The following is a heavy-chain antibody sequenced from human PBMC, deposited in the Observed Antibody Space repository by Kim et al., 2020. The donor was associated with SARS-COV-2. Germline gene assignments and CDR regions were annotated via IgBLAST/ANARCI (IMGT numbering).Heavy chain of an antibody. J-gene: IGHJ5*02. Sequence: GGSLRLSCAASGFTFSSYGMHWVRQAPGKGLEWVAVISYDGSNKYYADSVKGRFTISRDNSKNTLYLQMNSLRAEDTAVYYCAQGMQSWGQGTLVTVSS. V-gene: IGHV3-30*18. CDR3: AQGMQS. CDR1: GFTFSSYG. D-gene: IGHD6-19*01. CDR2: ISYDGSNK.